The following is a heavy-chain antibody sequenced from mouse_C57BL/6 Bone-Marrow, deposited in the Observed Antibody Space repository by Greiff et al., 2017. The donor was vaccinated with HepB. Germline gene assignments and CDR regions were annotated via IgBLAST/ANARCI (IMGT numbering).Heavy chain of an antibody. V-gene: IGHV5-12*01. J-gene: IGHJ4*01. D-gene: IGHD2-2*01. CDR1: GFTFSDYY. CDR3: ARQGGYIYAMDY. Sequence: EVMLVESGGGLVQPGGSLKLSCAASGFTFSDYYMYWVRQTPEKRLEWVAYISNGGGSTYYPDTVKGRFTISRDNAKNTLYLQMSRLKSEDTAMYYCARQGGYIYAMDYWGQGTSVTVSS. CDR2: ISNGGGST.